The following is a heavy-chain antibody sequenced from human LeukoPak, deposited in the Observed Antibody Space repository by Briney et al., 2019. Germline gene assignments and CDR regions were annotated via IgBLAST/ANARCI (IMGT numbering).Heavy chain of an antibody. J-gene: IGHJ4*02. D-gene: IGHD5-12*01. Sequence: GGSLRLSCAASEFSFGSNYMTWVRQAPGKGLEWVSLIYSGGSTYYSDSVTGRFTISRDNSKNTLYLQMNSLGAADTAVYYCPRGTRGYHNTGGQGTLVTVSS. V-gene: IGHV3-66*01. CDR1: EFSFGSNY. CDR2: IYSGGST. CDR3: PRGTRGYHNT.